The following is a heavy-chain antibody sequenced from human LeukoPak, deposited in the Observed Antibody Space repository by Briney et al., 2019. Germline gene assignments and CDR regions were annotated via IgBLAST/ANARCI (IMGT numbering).Heavy chain of an antibody. J-gene: IGHJ4*02. V-gene: IGHV3-74*01. CDR3: VRGGKTSNYFDY. Sequence: GGSLRLSCAASEFTFSSYWMHWVRHAPGKGLVWVSRINSDVTLTTYADSVKGRFTISRDNAKNTLYLQMNSLRAEDTAVYYCVRGGKTSNYFDYWGQGNLVTVSS. CDR2: INSDVTLT. CDR1: EFTFSSYW.